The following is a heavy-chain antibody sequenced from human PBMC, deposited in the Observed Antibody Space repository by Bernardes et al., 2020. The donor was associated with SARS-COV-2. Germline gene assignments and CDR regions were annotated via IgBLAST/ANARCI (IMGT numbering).Heavy chain of an antibody. CDR1: GSPLSSGGYY. CDR3: ARASYSSSWDGRRNWFDP. CDR2: IYYNGNT. J-gene: IGHJ5*02. D-gene: IGHD6-13*01. V-gene: IGHV4-61*08. Sequence: SETLSLTFTVPGSPLSSGGYYWSWLRQPPGKGLEWVGFIYYNGNTNYNPSLKSRIPISVDTSKNQVSLKLTSVTAADTAVYYCARASYSSSWDGRRNWFDPWGQGTLVTVSS.